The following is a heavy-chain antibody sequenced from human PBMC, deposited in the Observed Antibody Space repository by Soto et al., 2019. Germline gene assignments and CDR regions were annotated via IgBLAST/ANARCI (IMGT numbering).Heavy chain of an antibody. CDR1: GGSISSYY. Sequence: SETLSLTCTVSGGSISSYYWSWIRQPPGKGLEWIGYIYYSGSTNYNPSLKSRVTISVDTSKNQFSLKLSSVTAADTAVYYCERFLPTYYYDSKAFDIWGQGTMVTVSS. D-gene: IGHD3-22*01. J-gene: IGHJ3*02. CDR3: ERFLPTYYYDSKAFDI. CDR2: IYYSGST. V-gene: IGHV4-59*01.